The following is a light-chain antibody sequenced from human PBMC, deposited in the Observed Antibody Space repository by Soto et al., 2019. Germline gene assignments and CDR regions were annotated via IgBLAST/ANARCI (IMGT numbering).Light chain of an antibody. CDR3: CSYAGNSLWV. Sequence: QSALTQPRSVSGSPGQSVTISCTGTSSDVGGYNYVSWYQQHPGKAPKLVIYDVSKRPSGVPDRFSGSKSGNTASLTISGLQAEEEADYYCCSYAGNSLWVFGGGTQLTVL. CDR1: SSDVGGYNY. J-gene: IGLJ3*02. V-gene: IGLV2-11*01. CDR2: DVS.